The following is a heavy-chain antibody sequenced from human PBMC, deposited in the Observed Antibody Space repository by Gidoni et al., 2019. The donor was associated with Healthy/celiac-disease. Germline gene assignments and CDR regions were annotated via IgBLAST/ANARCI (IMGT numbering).Heavy chain of an antibody. CDR3: ARTMVRGVIRWFDP. CDR1: AGSLSSSSYS. J-gene: IGHJ5*02. D-gene: IGHD3-10*01. Sequence: QLQLQESGPGLVKPSETLSLTCTVSAGSLSSSSYSWGWIRQPPGKGLEWIGSIYYSGSTYYNPSLKSRVTISVDTSKNQFSLKLSSVTAADTAVYYCARTMVRGVIRWFDPWGQGTLVTVSS. V-gene: IGHV4-39*01. CDR2: IYYSGST.